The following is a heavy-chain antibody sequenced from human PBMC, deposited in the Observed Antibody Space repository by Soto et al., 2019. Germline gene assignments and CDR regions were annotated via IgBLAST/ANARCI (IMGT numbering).Heavy chain of an antibody. Sequence: SETLSLTCAVYGGSFSGYYWSWIRQPPGKGLEWIGEINHSGSTNYNPSLKSRVTISVDTSKNQLSLKLSSVTAADTAVYYCARVKRGYDYVWGSYRDLSFDYWGQGTLVTVSS. CDR3: ARVKRGYDYVWGSYRDLSFDY. V-gene: IGHV4-34*01. D-gene: IGHD3-16*02. J-gene: IGHJ4*02. CDR1: GGSFSGYY. CDR2: INHSGST.